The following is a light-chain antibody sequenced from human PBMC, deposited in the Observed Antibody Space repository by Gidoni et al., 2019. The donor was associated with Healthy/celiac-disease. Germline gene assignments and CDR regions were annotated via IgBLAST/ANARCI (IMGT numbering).Light chain of an antibody. V-gene: IGLV1-40*01. J-gene: IGLJ2*01. Sequence: QSVLTQPPSVSGAPGQRVTISCTGSSSNSGAGYDVHWYQQLPGTAHKLLIYGNSNRPSGVPDRFSGSKSGTSASLAITGLQAEDEADYYCQSYDSSLSAVVFGGGTKLTVL. CDR2: GNS. CDR1: SSNSGAGYD. CDR3: QSYDSSLSAVV.